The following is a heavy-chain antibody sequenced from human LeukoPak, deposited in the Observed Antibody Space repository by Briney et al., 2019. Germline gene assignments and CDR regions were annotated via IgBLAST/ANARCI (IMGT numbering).Heavy chain of an antibody. CDR3: ACLGADAFDI. V-gene: IGHV4-30-2*01. J-gene: IGHJ3*02. D-gene: IGHD3-10*01. Sequence: SQTLSLTCTVSGGSISSGGYYWSWIRQPPGKGLEWIGYIYHSGSTYYNPSLKSRVTISVDRSKNQFSLKLSSVTAADTAVHYCACLGADAFDIWGQGTMVTVSS. CDR2: IYHSGST. CDR1: GGSISSGGYY.